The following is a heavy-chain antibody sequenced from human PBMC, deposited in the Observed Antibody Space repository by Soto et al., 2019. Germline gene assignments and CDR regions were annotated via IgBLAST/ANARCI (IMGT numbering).Heavy chain of an antibody. CDR1: GYTFTGNY. CDR3: ARATRIAAAGTVPWFDP. Sequence: QVQLVQSGAEVKKPGSSVKVSCKASGYTFTGNYMHWVRQAPGQGLEWMGWINPNSGGTNYAQKFQGRVTMTRDTSISTAYMELSRLRSDDTAVYYCARATRIAAAGTVPWFDPWGQGTLVTVSS. CDR2: INPNSGGT. V-gene: IGHV1-2*02. J-gene: IGHJ5*02. D-gene: IGHD6-13*01.